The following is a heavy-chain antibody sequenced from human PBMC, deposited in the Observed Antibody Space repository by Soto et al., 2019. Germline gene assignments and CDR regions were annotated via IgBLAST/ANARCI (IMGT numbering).Heavy chain of an antibody. J-gene: IGHJ4*02. V-gene: IGHV1-69*06. CDR1: GGTFSTYI. D-gene: IGHD3-22*01. Sequence: SVKVSCKVSGGTFSTYIISWVRQAPGHGLEWMGGIIPLFGAANYAQKFQGRVTITADKSTSTAYMELSSLRSEDTAIYYCAREDSSGYRFDYWGQGTLVTVST. CDR2: IIPLFGAA. CDR3: AREDSSGYRFDY.